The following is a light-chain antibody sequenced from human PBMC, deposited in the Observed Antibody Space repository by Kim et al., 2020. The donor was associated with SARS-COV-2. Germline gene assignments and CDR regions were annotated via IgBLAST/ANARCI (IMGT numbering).Light chain of an antibody. J-gene: IGLJ3*02. V-gene: IGLV3-21*04. CDR3: GTWDSSRDDVV. Sequence: TTTITGSGTNIGSNYVYWYQQQPGTAPVLLIYYDSDRPSGIPERFSGSNSGNTATLGISRVETGDEADYYCGTWDSSRDDVVFGGGTKVTVL. CDR1: NIGSNY. CDR2: YDS.